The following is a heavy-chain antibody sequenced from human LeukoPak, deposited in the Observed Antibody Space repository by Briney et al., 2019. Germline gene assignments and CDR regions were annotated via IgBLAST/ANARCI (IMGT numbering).Heavy chain of an antibody. J-gene: IGHJ6*02. V-gene: IGHV1-69*04. D-gene: IGHD2-8*02. CDR3: ARGAVLGGGVGMDV. CDR1: GGTFSSYA. CDR2: IIPILGIA. Sequence: GASVKVSCKASGGTFSSYAISWVRQAPGQGLEWMGRIIPILGIANYAQKFQGRVTITADKSTSTAYMELSSLRSEDTAVYYCARGAVLGGGVGMDVWGQGTTVTVSS.